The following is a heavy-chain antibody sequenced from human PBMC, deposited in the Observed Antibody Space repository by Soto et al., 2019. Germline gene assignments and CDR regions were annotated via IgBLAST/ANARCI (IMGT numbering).Heavy chain of an antibody. CDR2: ISYDGSNK. D-gene: IGHD3-22*01. Sequence: PGGSLRLSCAASGFTFSSYGMHWVRQAPGKGLEWVAVISYDGSNKYYADSVKGRFTISRDNSKNTLYLQMNSLRAEDTAVYYCAKRSLATTYYYDSSGYYPDYWGQGTLVTVSS. CDR1: GFTFSSYG. V-gene: IGHV3-30*18. J-gene: IGHJ4*02. CDR3: AKRSLATTYYYDSSGYYPDY.